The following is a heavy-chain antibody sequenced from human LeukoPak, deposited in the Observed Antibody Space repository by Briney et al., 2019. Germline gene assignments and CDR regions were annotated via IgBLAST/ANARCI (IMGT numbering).Heavy chain of an antibody. V-gene: IGHV4-39*07. CDR3: ARDHLANLASRSFDP. J-gene: IGHJ5*02. CDR2: IYHSGRT. Sequence: PSETLSLTCTVSGGSISSSSYYWGWIRQPPGKGLEWIGSIYHSGRTYYNPSLKSRVTISLDTSKNQFSLKLSSVTAADTAVYYCARDHLANLASRSFDPWGQGTLVTVSS. D-gene: IGHD3-3*02. CDR1: GGSISSSSYY.